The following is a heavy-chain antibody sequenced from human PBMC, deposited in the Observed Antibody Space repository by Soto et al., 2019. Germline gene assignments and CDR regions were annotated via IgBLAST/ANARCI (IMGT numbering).Heavy chain of an antibody. CDR2: IYHRGAT. CDR1: GYSINRGYY. V-gene: IGHV4-38-2*02. J-gene: IGHJ5*02. D-gene: IGHD3-16*01. Sequence: NPSETLSLTCSVSGYSINRGYYWGWIRQAPGKGLEWIGSIYHRGATYYTPSLKTRATISPDTSNNQFTLRLTSVTVADTAIYYCARGGAPYNWFGPWGQGTLVTVSS. CDR3: ARGGAPYNWFGP.